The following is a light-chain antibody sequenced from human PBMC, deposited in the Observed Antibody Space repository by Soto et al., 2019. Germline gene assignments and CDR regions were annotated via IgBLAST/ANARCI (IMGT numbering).Light chain of an antibody. V-gene: IGKV3-20*01. CDR3: QQFATSPLT. Sequence: ENVLTQSPFTLSLSPGDIATVSCTPSQSVSSSYLAWYQQKPGQAPRLLIYGASSRATGIPDRFSGSGSGTDFTLTISRLEPEDFAVYYCQQFATSPLTFGGGTKVDI. CDR1: QSVSSSY. CDR2: GAS. J-gene: IGKJ4*01.